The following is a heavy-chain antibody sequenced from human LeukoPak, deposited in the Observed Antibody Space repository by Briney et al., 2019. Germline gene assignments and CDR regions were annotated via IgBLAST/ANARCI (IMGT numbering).Heavy chain of an antibody. CDR1: GGSFSGYY. CDR3: ASGVGAHIVVVIARWFDP. D-gene: IGHD2-21*01. J-gene: IGHJ5*02. Sequence: SETLSLTCAVYGGSFSGYYWSWIRQPPGKGLEWIGEINHSGSTNYNPSLKSRVTISVDTSKNQFSLKLSSVTAADTAVYYCASGVGAHIVVVIARWFDPWGQGTLVTVSS. CDR2: INHSGST. V-gene: IGHV4-34*01.